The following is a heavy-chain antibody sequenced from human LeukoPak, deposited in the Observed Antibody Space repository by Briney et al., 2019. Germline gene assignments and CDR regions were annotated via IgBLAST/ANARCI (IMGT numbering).Heavy chain of an antibody. CDR3: AKQMVERPHYYYMDV. CDR1: GFSFSPFS. Sequence: GGSLRLSPAPSGFSFSPFSMHWVPPAPGKGLEWVAFIQDDESNKFYADSVKGRFTISRDNSKNTLFLQMNSLRPEDTALYYCAKQMVERPHYYYMDVWGKGTTVTVSS. CDR2: IQDDESNK. D-gene: IGHD2-15*01. J-gene: IGHJ6*03. V-gene: IGHV3-30*02.